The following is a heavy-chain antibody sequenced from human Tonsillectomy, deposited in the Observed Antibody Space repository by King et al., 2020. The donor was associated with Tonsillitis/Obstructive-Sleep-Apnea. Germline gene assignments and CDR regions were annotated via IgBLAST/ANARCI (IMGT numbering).Heavy chain of an antibody. J-gene: IGHJ3*01. V-gene: IGHV4-59*01. CDR2: IYYSGST. D-gene: IGHD2-8*01. CDR1: GASISSYY. Sequence: QMQLQESGPGLVKPSETLSLTCTVSGASISSYYWSWIRQPPGKGLEWIGYIYYSGSTNSNPSLKSRVTIPVDTSKNQFSLKLSSVTAADSAVYYCARDMVLEAGGDAFDFWGQGTMVTVSS. CDR3: ARDMVLEAGGDAFDF.